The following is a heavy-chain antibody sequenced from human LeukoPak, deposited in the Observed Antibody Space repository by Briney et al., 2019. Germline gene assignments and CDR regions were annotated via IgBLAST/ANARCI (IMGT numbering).Heavy chain of an antibody. J-gene: IGHJ6*03. CDR2: IYYSGGT. CDR1: GGSINNYY. CDR3: ARRAVAVGIYYMDV. V-gene: IGHV4-59*01. D-gene: IGHD3-22*01. Sequence: PSETLSLTCSVSGGSINNYYWTWIRQPPGKGLEWIGYIYYSGGTNYNSSLKSRVTMSVDTSKNQFSLKLSSVTAADTAVYYCARRAVAVGIYYMDVWGKGATVTVSS.